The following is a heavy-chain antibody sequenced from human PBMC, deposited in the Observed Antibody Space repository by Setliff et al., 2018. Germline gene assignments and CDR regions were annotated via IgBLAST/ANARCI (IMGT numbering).Heavy chain of an antibody. D-gene: IGHD6-13*01. J-gene: IGHJ4*02. Sequence: PGGSLRLSCAASGFTFSSHGMSWVRQAPAKGLEWVSTITSDGGTTWYADSVKGRFTISRDNVRSSLFLQMNSLRVEDTAVYYCAREPWQQLVVVYWGQGTLVTVSS. CDR2: ITSDGGTT. CDR1: GFTFSSHG. CDR3: AREPWQQLVVVY. V-gene: IGHV3-23*01.